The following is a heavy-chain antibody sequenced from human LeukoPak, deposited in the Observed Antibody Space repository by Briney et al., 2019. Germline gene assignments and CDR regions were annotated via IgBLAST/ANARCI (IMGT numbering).Heavy chain of an antibody. CDR3: ARDRVRHYYDRSGYYFGY. CDR2: IKQDGSKK. J-gene: IGHJ4*02. Sequence: GGSLRLSCAASGFTFSSYWMSWVRQAPGKGLEWVANIKQDGSKKYYVDSVKGRFTISTDNAKNSLYLQMNSLRAEDTAVYYCARDRVRHYYDRSGYYFGYWGQGALVTVSS. D-gene: IGHD3-22*01. V-gene: IGHV3-7*01. CDR1: GFTFSSYW.